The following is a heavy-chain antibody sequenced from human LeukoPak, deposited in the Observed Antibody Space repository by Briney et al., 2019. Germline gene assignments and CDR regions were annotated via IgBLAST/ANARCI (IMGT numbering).Heavy chain of an antibody. D-gene: IGHD6-6*01. J-gene: IGHJ1*01. Sequence: GGSLRLSCAASGFTVSSNYMSWVRQAPGKGLEWVSVIYSGGSTYYADSVKGRFTISRDNSKNTLYLQMNSLRAEDTAVYYCARLMAEYSSSSPYFQHWGQGTLVTVSS. CDR3: ARLMAEYSSSSPYFQH. CDR2: IYSGGST. CDR1: GFTVSSNY. V-gene: IGHV3-53*01.